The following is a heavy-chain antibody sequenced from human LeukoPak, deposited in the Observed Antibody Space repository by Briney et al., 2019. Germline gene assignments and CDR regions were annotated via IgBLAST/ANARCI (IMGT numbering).Heavy chain of an antibody. J-gene: IGHJ4*02. CDR2: INHSGIT. V-gene: IGHV4-34*01. D-gene: IGHD2-2*01. CDR1: GGSFSGYY. CDR3: ARRQDCSSTSCFYGAFDY. Sequence: PSETLSLTCAVYGGSFSGYYWSWIRQPPGKGLEWIGEINHSGITNYNPSLKSRVTISVDTSKNQFSLKLSSVTAAHTALYYCARRQDCSSTSCFYGAFDYWGQGTLVTVSS.